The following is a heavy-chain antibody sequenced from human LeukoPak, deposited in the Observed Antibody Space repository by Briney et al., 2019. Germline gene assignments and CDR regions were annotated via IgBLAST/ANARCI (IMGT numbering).Heavy chain of an antibody. CDR2: IIPLFGIT. J-gene: IGHJ2*01. V-gene: IGHV1-69*10. CDR3: ARLITTSWMGFDL. CDR1: GGTFSSYA. Sequence: ASVKVSCKASGGTFSSYAISWVRQAPGQGLEWMGRIIPLFGITNYAQKFQDRVTITADKSTNTTYMGLTSLRSEDTAVYYCARLITTSWMGFDLWGRGTLVTVSS. D-gene: IGHD4/OR15-4a*01.